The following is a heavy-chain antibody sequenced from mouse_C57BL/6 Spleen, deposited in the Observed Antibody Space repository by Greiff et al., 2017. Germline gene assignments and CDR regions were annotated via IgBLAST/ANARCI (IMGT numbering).Heavy chain of an antibody. Sequence: EVNVVESGGGLVKPGGSLKLSCAASGFTFSSYAMSWVRQTPEKRLEWVATISDGGSYTSYPDNVKGRFTISRDKAKKNQYLQMSHLKSEDTAMYDCARDKDYYGRAWCAYCGQGTLVTVSA. V-gene: IGHV5-4*01. D-gene: IGHD1-2*01. CDR3: ARDKDYYGRAWCAY. CDR2: ISDGGSYT. CDR1: GFTFSSYA. J-gene: IGHJ3*01.